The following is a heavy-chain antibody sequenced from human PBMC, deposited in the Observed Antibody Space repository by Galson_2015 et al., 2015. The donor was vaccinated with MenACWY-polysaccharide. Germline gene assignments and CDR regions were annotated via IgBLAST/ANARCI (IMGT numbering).Heavy chain of an antibody. CDR3: AKEGGPGGRLQWH. D-gene: IGHD4-23*01. CDR1: GYTFTVSV. CDR2: IFPHSGGA. V-gene: IGHV1-2*06. Sequence: SVKVSCKASGYTFTVSVIHWIRQAPGQAPEWVGRIFPHSGGANYAQKFEGKATMTRDTSITTAYLEVLSLTSDDTAVYYCAKEGGPGGRLQWHWGQGTLVTVSS. J-gene: IGHJ1*01.